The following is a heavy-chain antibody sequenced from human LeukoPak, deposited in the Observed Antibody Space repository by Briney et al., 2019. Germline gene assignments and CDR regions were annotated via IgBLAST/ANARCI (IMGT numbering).Heavy chain of an antibody. CDR1: GYNFTNYW. CDR2: IYPDDSDT. CDR3: VRSFGY. J-gene: IGHJ4*02. V-gene: IGHV5-51*01. D-gene: IGHD3-10*01. Sequence: GESLKISCKASGYNFTNYWIGWVRQMSGKGLEWMGFIYPDDSDTTYSPSFRSQVTISADRSSSTAYLLWSSLEASDTAIYYCVRSFGYWGQGTLVTVSS.